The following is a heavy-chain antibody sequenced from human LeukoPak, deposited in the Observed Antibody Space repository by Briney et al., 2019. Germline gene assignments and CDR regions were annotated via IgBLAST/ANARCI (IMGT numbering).Heavy chain of an antibody. CDR1: GYTFTGYY. Sequence: RASVKVSCRASGYTFTGYYMHWVRQAPGQGLEWMGWINPNSGGTNYAQKFQGRVTMTRDTSISTAYMELSRLRSDDTAVYYCARGARWLQVPGAFDIWGQGTVVTVSS. D-gene: IGHD5-24*01. J-gene: IGHJ3*02. CDR2: INPNSGGT. V-gene: IGHV1-2*02. CDR3: ARGARWLQVPGAFDI.